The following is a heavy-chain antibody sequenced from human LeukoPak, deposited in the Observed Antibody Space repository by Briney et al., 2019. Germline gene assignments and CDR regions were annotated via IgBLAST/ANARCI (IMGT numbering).Heavy chain of an antibody. CDR3: ARVGLWHYPVDS. CDR2: ITSSSSII. Sequence: PGGSLRLSCAASGFTFSNAWMSWVRQAPGKGLEWVSYITSSSSIIYYGDSVKGRFTVSRDNAKNSLYLQMNSLRAEDTAVYYCARVGLWHYPVDSWGQGTLVTVSS. D-gene: IGHD1-7*01. J-gene: IGHJ4*02. CDR1: GFTFSNAW. V-gene: IGHV3-48*01.